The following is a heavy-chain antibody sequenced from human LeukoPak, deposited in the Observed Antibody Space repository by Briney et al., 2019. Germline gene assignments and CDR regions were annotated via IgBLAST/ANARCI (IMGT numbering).Heavy chain of an antibody. D-gene: IGHD3-10*01. CDR1: GFTFSTYW. CDR2: IKQDGNEK. V-gene: IGHV3-7*01. Sequence: GGSLRLSCAASGFTFSTYWMSWVRQAPGKGLEWVANIKQDGNEKYYVDSVKGRFTISRDNAKNSLYQQMNSLRAEDTAVYYCARVSSYGSGSYYNPWIDYWGQGTLVTVSS. CDR3: ARVSSYGSGSYYNPWIDY. J-gene: IGHJ4*02.